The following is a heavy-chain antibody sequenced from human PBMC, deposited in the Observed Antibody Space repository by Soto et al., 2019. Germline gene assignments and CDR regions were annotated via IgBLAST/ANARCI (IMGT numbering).Heavy chain of an antibody. CDR3: ARPYSSGWYGDWYFDL. D-gene: IGHD6-19*01. CDR2: ISYDGSNK. Sequence: GGSLRLSCAASGFTFSSYGMHWVRQAPGKGLEWVAVISYDGSNKYYADSVKGRFTISRDNSKNTLYLQMNSLRAEDTAVYYCARPYSSGWYGDWYFDLWGRGTLVTVSS. J-gene: IGHJ2*01. CDR1: GFTFSSYG. V-gene: IGHV3-30*03.